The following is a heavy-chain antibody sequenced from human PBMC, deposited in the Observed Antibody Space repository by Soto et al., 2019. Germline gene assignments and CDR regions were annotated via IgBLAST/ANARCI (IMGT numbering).Heavy chain of an antibody. CDR2: INAGNGNT. CDR1: GYTFTNYA. V-gene: IGHV1-3*01. D-gene: IGHD6-13*01. J-gene: IGHJ4*02. Sequence: SVKVSCKASGYTFTNYAMHWVRQAPGQRLEWMGWINAGNGNTKYSQKFQGRVTITRDTSASTAYMELSSLRSEDTAVYYCARVGAAAGPYYFDYWGLGTLVTVSS. CDR3: ARVGAAAGPYYFDY.